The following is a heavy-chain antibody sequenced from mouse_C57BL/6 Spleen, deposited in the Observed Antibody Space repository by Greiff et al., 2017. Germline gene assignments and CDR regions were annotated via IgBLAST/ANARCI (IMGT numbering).Heavy chain of an antibody. CDR3: ARKGLNWGAMDY. V-gene: IGHV2-2*01. CDR2: IWSGGST. Sequence: QVQLKESGPGLVQPSQSLSITCTVSGFSLTSYGVHWVRQSPGKGLEWLGVIWSGGSTDYNAAFISRLSISKDNSKSQVFFKMNRLQADDTAIYYCARKGLNWGAMDYWGQGTSVTVSS. CDR1: GFSLTSYG. D-gene: IGHD4-1*01. J-gene: IGHJ4*01.